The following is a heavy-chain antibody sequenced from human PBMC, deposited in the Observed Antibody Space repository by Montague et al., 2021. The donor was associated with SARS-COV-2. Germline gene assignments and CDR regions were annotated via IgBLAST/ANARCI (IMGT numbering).Heavy chain of an antibody. CDR3: VREKYYFDDSGSK. Sequence: ETLSLTCTVSGGSISTYYWNWIRQFPGKGLEWIGYVYHTGSTNYNPSLKSRVTLSIDTSKNQFSLNLTSVTAADTAVYYCVREKYYFDDSGSKWGQGTLVTV. CDR1: GGSISTYY. CDR2: VYHTGST. J-gene: IGHJ4*02. D-gene: IGHD3-22*01. V-gene: IGHV4-59*01.